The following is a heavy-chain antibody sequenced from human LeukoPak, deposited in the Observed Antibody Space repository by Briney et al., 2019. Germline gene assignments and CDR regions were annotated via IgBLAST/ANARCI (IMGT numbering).Heavy chain of an antibody. D-gene: IGHD2-2*02. CDR1: GYTFTCYY. J-gene: IGHJ4*02. CDR2: LNPNSGGT. V-gene: IGHV1-2*02. CDR3: ARDPETVVPAAIVWYYFDY. Sequence: ASVKVSCKASGYTFTCYYMHWVRQAPGQGLEWMGWLNPNSGGTNYAQKFQGRVTMTRDTSISTAYMELSRLRSDDTAVYYCARDPETVVPAAIVWYYFDYWGQGTLVTVSS.